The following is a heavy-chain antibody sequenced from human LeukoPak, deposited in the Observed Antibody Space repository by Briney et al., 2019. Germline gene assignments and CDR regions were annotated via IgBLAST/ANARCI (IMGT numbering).Heavy chain of an antibody. D-gene: IGHD4-23*01. Sequence: SETLSLTCTVSGGSISTTNNYWGWIRQPPGKGLEWIGNIYFSGGTYYNPSLKSRVTISVDTSQNQFSLKLSSVTAADTAAFYCARWRATAMPETRGVFDSWGQGTLVTVSS. V-gene: IGHV4-39*01. CDR3: ARWRATAMPETRGVFDS. CDR2: IYFSGGT. J-gene: IGHJ4*02. CDR1: GGSISTTNNY.